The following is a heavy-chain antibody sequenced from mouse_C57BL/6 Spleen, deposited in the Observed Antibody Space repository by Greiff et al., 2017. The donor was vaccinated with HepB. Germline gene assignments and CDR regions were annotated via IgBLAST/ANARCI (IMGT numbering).Heavy chain of an antibody. CDR3: ASLYYGNYDYFDY. CDR1: GFNIKNTY. D-gene: IGHD2-1*01. J-gene: IGHJ2*01. V-gene: IGHV14-3*01. CDR2: IDPANGNT. Sequence: EVKLVESVAELVRPGASVKLSCTASGFNIKNTYMHWVKQRPEQGLEWIGRIDPANGNTKYAPKFQGKATITADTSSNTAYLQLSSLTSEDTAIYYCASLYYGNYDYFDYWGQGTTLTVSS.